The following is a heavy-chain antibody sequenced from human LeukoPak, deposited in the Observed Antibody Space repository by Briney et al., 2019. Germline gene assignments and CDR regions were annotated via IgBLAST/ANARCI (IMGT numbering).Heavy chain of an antibody. Sequence: PSETLSLTCTVSGGSISSYYWSWIRQPPGKGLEWIGYIYYSGSTNYNPSLKSRVTISVDTSKNQSSLKLSSVTAADTAVYYCARDKPEYYYDSSGYLDAFDIWGQGTMVTVSS. CDR1: GGSISSYY. CDR2: IYYSGST. J-gene: IGHJ3*02. CDR3: ARDKPEYYYDSSGYLDAFDI. V-gene: IGHV4-59*01. D-gene: IGHD3-22*01.